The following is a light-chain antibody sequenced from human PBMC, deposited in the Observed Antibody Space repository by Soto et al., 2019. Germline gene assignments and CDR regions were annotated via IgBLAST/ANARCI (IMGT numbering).Light chain of an antibody. Sequence: DIQMTQSPSSLSASVGDRVTITCRASQSITKYLNWYRQKPGKAPELLIYGAATLQSGVPSRFSGSGSVTEFTLTISSLQPEDFATYYCQHTYSSPRTFGQGTKVDIK. CDR2: GAA. CDR1: QSITKY. J-gene: IGKJ1*01. V-gene: IGKV1-39*01. CDR3: QHTYSSPRT.